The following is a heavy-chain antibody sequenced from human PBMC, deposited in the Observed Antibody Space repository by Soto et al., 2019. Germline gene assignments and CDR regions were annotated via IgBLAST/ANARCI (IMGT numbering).Heavy chain of an antibody. Sequence: EVQLVESGGGLVQPGGSLRLSCAASGFTVSSNYMSWVRQAPGKGLEWVSVIYSGGSTYYADSVKGSFTISRDNSKNTLYLQMNSLRAEDTAVYYCARDTGPGGRSWYLVDYWGQGTLVTVSS. CDR1: GFTVSSNY. V-gene: IGHV3-66*01. CDR3: ARDTGPGGRSWYLVDY. CDR2: IYSGGST. D-gene: IGHD6-13*01. J-gene: IGHJ4*02.